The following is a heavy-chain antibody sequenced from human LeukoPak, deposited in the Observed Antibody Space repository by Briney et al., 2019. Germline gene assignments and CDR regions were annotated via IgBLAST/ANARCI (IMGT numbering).Heavy chain of an antibody. Sequence: GGSLRLSCAGSGFAFSSYEMNWVRQAPGKGLEWLSYINSGGNNMYYADSVKGRFTISRDNAKNSLYLQMNSLRAEDTAVYYCARDQYYYDSSGYPYYFDYWGQGTLVTVSS. V-gene: IGHV3-48*03. CDR2: INSGGNNM. J-gene: IGHJ4*02. CDR3: ARDQYYYDSSGYPYYFDY. CDR1: GFAFSSYE. D-gene: IGHD3-22*01.